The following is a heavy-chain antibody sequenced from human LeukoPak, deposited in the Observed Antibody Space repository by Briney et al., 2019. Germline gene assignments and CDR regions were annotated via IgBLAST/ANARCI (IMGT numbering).Heavy chain of an antibody. CDR2: IWYDGSNK. Sequence: GRSLRLSCAASGFTFSSYGMHWVRQAPGKGLEWVAVIWYDGSNKYYADSVKGRFTISRDNSKNTLYLQMNSLRAEDTAVYYCTTAPRGSPDAFDIWGQGTMVTVSS. J-gene: IGHJ3*02. D-gene: IGHD1-26*01. V-gene: IGHV3-33*01. CDR1: GFTFSSYG. CDR3: TTAPRGSPDAFDI.